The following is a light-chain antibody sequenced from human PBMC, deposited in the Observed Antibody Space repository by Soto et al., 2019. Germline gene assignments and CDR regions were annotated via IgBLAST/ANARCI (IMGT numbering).Light chain of an antibody. CDR2: DAS. CDR1: QSVKTF. Sequence: EIVLTQSPATVSFSPWERSTLSFMASQSVKTFLVWYQHRPGQAPRVLIYDASHRATGIPARFSGSGSGTDFTLTISSLEPEDAALYYCQQRSNWPPITFGQGTRLENK. J-gene: IGKJ5*01. CDR3: QQRSNWPPIT. V-gene: IGKV3-11*01.